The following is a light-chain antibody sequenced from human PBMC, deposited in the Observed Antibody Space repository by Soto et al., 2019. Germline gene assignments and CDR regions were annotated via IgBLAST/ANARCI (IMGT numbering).Light chain of an antibody. CDR2: VNTDGSH. CDR3: QTWGAGFSVV. V-gene: IGLV4-69*01. Sequence: QLVLTQSPSASASLGALVKLTCTLSSGHSSYAIAWHQQQPEKGPRYLMKVNTDGSHNKGDGIPDRFSGSSSGAERYLTISSLQSEVEADYYCQTWGAGFSVVFGGGTKLTVL. CDR1: SGHSSYA. J-gene: IGLJ2*01.